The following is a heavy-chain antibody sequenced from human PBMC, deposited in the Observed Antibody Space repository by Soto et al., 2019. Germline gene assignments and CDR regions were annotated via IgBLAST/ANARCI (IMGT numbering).Heavy chain of an antibody. CDR1: GYTFTSYA. V-gene: IGHV1-3*01. CDR2: INAGNGNT. J-gene: IGHJ6*02. D-gene: IGHD2-2*01. Sequence: ASVKVSCKASGYTFTSYAMHWVRQAPGQRLEWMGWINAGNGNTKYSQKFQGRVTITRDTSASTAYMELSSLRSEDTAVYYCASTGGYCSSTSCYPYYYYGMDVWGQGTTVTVSS. CDR3: ASTGGYCSSTSCYPYYYYGMDV.